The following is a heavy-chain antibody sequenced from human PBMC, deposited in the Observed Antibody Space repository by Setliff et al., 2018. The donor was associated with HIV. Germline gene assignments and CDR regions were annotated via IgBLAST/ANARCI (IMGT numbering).Heavy chain of an antibody. J-gene: IGHJ5*02. Sequence: PSETLSLTCTVSGASISNGIHHCSWIRQVPGRGLEWIGYRYNTGSANFNPSLKSRVAISVDTSKNQFYLSLTSVTAADTAVYYCATYIGGASGRGSWGQGILVTVSS. CDR3: ATYIGGASGRGS. CDR1: GASISNGIHH. D-gene: IGHD3-10*01. V-gene: IGHV4-31*03. CDR2: RYNTGSA.